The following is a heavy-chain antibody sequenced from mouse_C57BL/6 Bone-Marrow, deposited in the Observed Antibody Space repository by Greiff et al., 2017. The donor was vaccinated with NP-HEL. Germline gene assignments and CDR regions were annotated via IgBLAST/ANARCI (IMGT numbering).Heavy chain of an antibody. V-gene: IGHV1-66*01. Sequence: VQVVESGPELVKPGASVKISCKASGYSFTSYYIHWVKQRPGQGLEWIGWIYPGSGNTKYNEKFKGKATLTADTSSSTAYMQLSSLTSEDSAVYYCARSGYYDYFDYWGQGTTLTVSS. CDR2: IYPGSGNT. J-gene: IGHJ2*01. CDR1: GYSFTSYY. D-gene: IGHD1-1*01. CDR3: ARSGYYDYFDY.